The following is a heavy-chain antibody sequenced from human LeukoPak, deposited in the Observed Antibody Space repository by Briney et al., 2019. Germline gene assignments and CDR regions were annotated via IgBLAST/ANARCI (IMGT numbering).Heavy chain of an antibody. CDR3: ARADTAMAYYGMDV. J-gene: IGHJ6*02. Sequence: ASVKVSCKASGYTFTGYYMHWVRQAPGQGLEWMGWINPNSGGTNYAQKFQGWVTMTRDTSISTAYMELSRLRSDDTAVYYCARADTAMAYYGMDVWGQGTTVTVSS. CDR1: GYTFTGYY. CDR2: INPNSGGT. V-gene: IGHV1-2*04. D-gene: IGHD5-18*01.